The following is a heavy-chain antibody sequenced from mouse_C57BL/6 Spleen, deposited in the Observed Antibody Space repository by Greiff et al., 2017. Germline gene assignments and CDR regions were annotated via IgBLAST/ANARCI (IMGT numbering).Heavy chain of an antibody. J-gene: IGHJ4*01. D-gene: IGHD2-3*01. CDR2: IHPNSGST. CDR3: ARDGLLNYAMDY. Sequence: VQLQQPGAELVQPGASVKLSCKASGYTFTSYWMHWVKQRPGQGLEWLGMIHPNSGSTNYNEKFKSKATLTVDKSSSTAYMQLSRLTSEDSAVYYCARDGLLNYAMDYWGQGTSVTVSS. V-gene: IGHV1-64*01. CDR1: GYTFTSYW.